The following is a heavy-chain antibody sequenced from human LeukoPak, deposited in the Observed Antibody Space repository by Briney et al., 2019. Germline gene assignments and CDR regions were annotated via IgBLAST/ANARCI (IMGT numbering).Heavy chain of an antibody. Sequence: QSGGSLRLSCAASGFTFSSYGMHWVRQAPGKGLEWVAVISYDGSNKYYADSVKGRFTISRDNSKNTLYLQMNSLRAEDTAVYYCAKSFFSGRSSMVDYWGQGTLVTVSS. CDR3: AKSFFSGRSSMVDY. J-gene: IGHJ4*02. CDR2: ISYDGSNK. V-gene: IGHV3-30*18. CDR1: GFTFSSYG. D-gene: IGHD1-26*01.